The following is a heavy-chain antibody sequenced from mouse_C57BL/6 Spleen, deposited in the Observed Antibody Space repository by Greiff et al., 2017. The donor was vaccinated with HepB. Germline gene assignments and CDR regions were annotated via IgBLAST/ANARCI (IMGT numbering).Heavy chain of an antibody. Sequence: QVQLQQSGAELARPGASVKLSCKASGYTFTSYGISWVKQRTGQGLEWIGEIYPRSGNTYYNEKFKGKATLTADKSSSTAYMELRSLTSEDSAVYFCARAGNSYRYFDVWGTGTTVTVSS. D-gene: IGHD2-1*01. CDR2: IYPRSGNT. J-gene: IGHJ1*03. V-gene: IGHV1-81*01. CDR3: ARAGNSYRYFDV. CDR1: GYTFTSYG.